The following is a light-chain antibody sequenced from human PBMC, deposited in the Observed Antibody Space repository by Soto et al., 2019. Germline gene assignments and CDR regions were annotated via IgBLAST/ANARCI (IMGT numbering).Light chain of an antibody. V-gene: IGKV3-15*01. CDR3: QQYNNWPPLT. CDR1: QSVSSN. J-gene: IGKJ4*01. Sequence: EIVMTQSPATLSVSPGERATLSCRASQSVSSNLAWYQQKPGQAPRLLIYGASTRPPGIPARFSGSGSGTEFTLTISSLQSEDVAVYYCQQYNNWPPLTFGGGTKVEIK. CDR2: GAS.